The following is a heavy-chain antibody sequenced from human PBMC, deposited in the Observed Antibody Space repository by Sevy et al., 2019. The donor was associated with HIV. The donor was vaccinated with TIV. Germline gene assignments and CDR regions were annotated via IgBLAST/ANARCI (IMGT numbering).Heavy chain of an antibody. CDR1: GGSISSGDYY. D-gene: IGHD2-15*01. V-gene: IGHV4-30-4*01. CDR3: ARDAAQDYYYYYGMDV. Sequence: SETLSLTCTVSGGSISSGDYYWSWIRQPPGKGLEWIGYIYYSGSTYYNPSLKSRVTISVDTSKNQFSLKLSSVTAADTAVYYCARDAAQDYYYYYGMDVWGQRTTVTVSS. J-gene: IGHJ6*02. CDR2: IYYSGST.